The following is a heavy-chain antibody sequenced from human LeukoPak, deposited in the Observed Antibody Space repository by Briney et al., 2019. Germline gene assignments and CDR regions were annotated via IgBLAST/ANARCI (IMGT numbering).Heavy chain of an antibody. CDR1: GYSISSGYY. V-gene: IGHV4-38-2*01. D-gene: IGHD2-15*01. CDR2: IYHSGST. Sequence: SETLSLTCAVSGYSISSGYYWGWIRQPPGKGLEWIGSIYHSGSTYYNPSLKSRVTISVDTSKNQFSLKLSSATAADTAVYYCAGWSGGGGIWGQGTLVTVSS. CDR3: AGWSGGGGI. J-gene: IGHJ4*02.